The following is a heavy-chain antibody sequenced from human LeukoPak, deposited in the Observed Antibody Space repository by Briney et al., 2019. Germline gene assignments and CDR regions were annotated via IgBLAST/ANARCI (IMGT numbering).Heavy chain of an antibody. CDR3: ARDGRITMVRGVIWYNWFDP. V-gene: IGHV1-46*01. CDR1: GYTFTSNY. Sequence: ASVKVSCKAFGYTFTSNYMHWVRQAPGQGPEWMGVISPSGGSTTYAQKFQGRVTLTRDMSTSTDYLELSSLRSEDTAVYYCARDGRITMVRGVIWYNWFDPWGQGTLVTVSS. CDR2: ISPSGGST. D-gene: IGHD3-10*01. J-gene: IGHJ5*02.